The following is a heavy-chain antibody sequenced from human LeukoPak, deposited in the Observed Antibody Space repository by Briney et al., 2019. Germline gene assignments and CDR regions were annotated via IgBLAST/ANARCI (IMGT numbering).Heavy chain of an antibody. CDR2: IYYSGST. J-gene: IGHJ4*02. Sequence: SETLSLTCTVSGGSISSGGYYWSWIRQPPGKGLEWIGYIYYSGSTSYNPSLKSPVTISLDTSKNQFSLTLSSVTAADTAVYYCAREGIYSSSSYFDYWGQGTLVTVSS. V-gene: IGHV4-61*08. CDR1: GGSISSGGYY. CDR3: AREGIYSSSSYFDY. D-gene: IGHD6-6*01.